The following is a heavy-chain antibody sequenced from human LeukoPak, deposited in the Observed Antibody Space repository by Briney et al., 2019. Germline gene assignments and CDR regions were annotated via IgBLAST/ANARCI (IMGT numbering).Heavy chain of an antibody. D-gene: IGHD6-19*01. J-gene: IGHJ6*02. V-gene: IGHV3-13*01. CDR2: IGAAGDT. CDR3: ARDPSGRGMDV. Sequence: PGGSLRLSCAASGFTFSNYDMQWVRQTIGKGLEWVSAIGAAGDTHYADSVKGRFTVSREDAKNSLYLQMNSLRAGDTAVYYCARDPSGRGMDVWGQGTTVTVSS. CDR1: GFTFSNYD.